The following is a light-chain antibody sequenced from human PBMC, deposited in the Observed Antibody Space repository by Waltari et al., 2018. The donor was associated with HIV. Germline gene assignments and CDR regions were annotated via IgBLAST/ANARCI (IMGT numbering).Light chain of an antibody. CDR2: GAS. V-gene: IGKV3-20*01. CDR1: QPVSSSH. CDR3: HQYGSLPET. Sequence: DTALTQSPGTLSLSPGEGAILSCRTSQPVSSSHLAWYQQKPGQAPRLLVYGASTRAAGIPDRFSGSGSGADFTLSISRLEPEDFAVYYCHQYGSLPETFGQGTK. J-gene: IGKJ1*01.